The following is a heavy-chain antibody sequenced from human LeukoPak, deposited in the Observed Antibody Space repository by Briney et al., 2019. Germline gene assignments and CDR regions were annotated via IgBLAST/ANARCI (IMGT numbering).Heavy chain of an antibody. Sequence: GGSLRLSCAASGFTFSNYNMNWVRQTPGKGLEWVSSITRGSIYTFYADSVKGRFTISRDNAKNSLYLQMNSLRAEDTAMYYCARDWRLDWFDPWSQGTLVTVSS. CDR3: ARDWRLDWFDP. CDR2: ITRGSIYT. CDR1: GFTFSNYN. J-gene: IGHJ5*02. V-gene: IGHV3-21*01. D-gene: IGHD3-3*01.